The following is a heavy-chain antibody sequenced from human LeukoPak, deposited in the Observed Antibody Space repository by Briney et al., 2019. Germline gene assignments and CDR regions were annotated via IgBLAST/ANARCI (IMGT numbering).Heavy chain of an antibody. CDR1: GFTVSSNY. J-gene: IGHJ6*03. Sequence: GGSLRLSCAASGFTVSSNYMSWVRQAPGKGLEWVSVIYSGGSTYYADSVKGRFTISRDNSKNTLYLQMNSLRAEDTAVYYCARVPRDGSGSYYYYYYYMDVWGKGTTVTISS. D-gene: IGHD3-10*01. V-gene: IGHV3-66*01. CDR3: ARVPRDGSGSYYYYYYYMDV. CDR2: IYSGGST.